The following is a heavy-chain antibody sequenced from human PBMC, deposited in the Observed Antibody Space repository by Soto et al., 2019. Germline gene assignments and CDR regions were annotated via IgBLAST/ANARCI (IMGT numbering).Heavy chain of an antibody. J-gene: IGHJ4*02. D-gene: IGHD6-6*01. CDR2: ISWNSGSI. Sequence: EVQLVESGGGLVQPGRSLRLSCAASGFTFDDYAMHWVRQAPGKGLEWVSGISWNSGSIGYADSVKGRFTISRDNAKNSLYLQMNSLRAEDTALYYCAEVPGREYAARLPFDYWGQGTLVTVSS. V-gene: IGHV3-9*01. CDR1: GFTFDDYA. CDR3: AEVPGREYAARLPFDY.